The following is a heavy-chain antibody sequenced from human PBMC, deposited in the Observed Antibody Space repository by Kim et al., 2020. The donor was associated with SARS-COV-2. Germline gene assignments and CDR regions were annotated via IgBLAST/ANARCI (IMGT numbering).Heavy chain of an antibody. CDR1: GGSFSGYY. D-gene: IGHD3-22*01. V-gene: IGHV4-34*01. CDR2: INHSGST. CDR3: ARVPRAVNYYDSSGYGYY. J-gene: IGHJ6*01. Sequence: SETLSLTCAVYGGSFSGYYWSWIRQPPGKGLEWIGEINHSGSTNYNPSLKSRVTISVDTSKNQFSLKLSSVTAADTAVYYCARVPRAVNYYDSSGYGYY.